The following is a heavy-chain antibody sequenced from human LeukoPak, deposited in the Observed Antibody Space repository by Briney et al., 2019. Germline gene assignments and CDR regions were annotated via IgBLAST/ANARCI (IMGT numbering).Heavy chain of an antibody. V-gene: IGHV3-30-3*01. Sequence: GGSLRLSCAAPGFTFSSYAMHWVRQAPGKGLEWVAVISYDGSNKYYADSVKGRFTISRDNSKNTLYLQMNSLRAEDTAVYYCARDPRSKGGDWGDFDYWGQGTLVTVSS. CDR3: ARDPRSKGGDWGDFDY. J-gene: IGHJ4*02. CDR1: GFTFSSYA. D-gene: IGHD2-21*02. CDR2: ISYDGSNK.